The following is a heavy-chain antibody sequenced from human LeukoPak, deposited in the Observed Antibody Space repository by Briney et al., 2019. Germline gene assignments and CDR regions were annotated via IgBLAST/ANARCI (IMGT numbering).Heavy chain of an antibody. CDR2: VSSSSSII. CDR1: GFTFSSYS. D-gene: IGHD3-16*01. V-gene: IGHV3-48*01. Sequence: GGSLRLSCAASGFTFSSYSMNWVRQAPGKGLEWVSYVSSSSSIIYYADSVKGRFTISRDNAKNSLYLQMNSLRAEDTALYYCAKGGLRGGTYNDDFWGQGTLVTVSS. J-gene: IGHJ4*02. CDR3: AKGGLRGGTYNDDF.